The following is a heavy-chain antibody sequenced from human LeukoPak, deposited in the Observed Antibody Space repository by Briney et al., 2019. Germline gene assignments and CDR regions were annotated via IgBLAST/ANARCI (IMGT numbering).Heavy chain of an antibody. Sequence: GETLRLSCAASGFTFSTYNMNWVRQAPGKGLEWVSYISKTSSSIYYADSVKGRFTISRDNAKNSLYLHMNSLRAEDTAVYYCASSGDYYMGHWGQGTLVTVSS. CDR1: GFTFSTYN. D-gene: IGHD1-26*01. J-gene: IGHJ4*02. CDR3: ASSGDYYMGH. V-gene: IGHV3-48*01. CDR2: ISKTSSSI.